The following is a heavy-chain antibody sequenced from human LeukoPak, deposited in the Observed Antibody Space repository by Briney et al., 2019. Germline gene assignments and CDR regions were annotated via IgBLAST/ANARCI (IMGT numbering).Heavy chain of an antibody. J-gene: IGHJ5*02. CDR3: ARVDGSCSGGSCPSGNWFDP. V-gene: IGHV4-4*08. D-gene: IGHD2-15*01. CDR1: GGSFSGYY. Sequence: SETLSLTCAVYGGSFSGYYWSWIRQPPGKGLEWIGRFHTSGSTNYNPSLKSRVTISVDTSKNQFSLKLSSVTAADTAVYFCARVDGSCSGGSCPSGNWFDPWGQGTLVTVSS. CDR2: FHTSGST.